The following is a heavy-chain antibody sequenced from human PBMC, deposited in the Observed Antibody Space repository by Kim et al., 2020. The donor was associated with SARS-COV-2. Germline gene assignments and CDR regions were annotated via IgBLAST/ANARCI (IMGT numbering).Heavy chain of an antibody. CDR2: ISGSGGST. V-gene: IGHV3-23*01. J-gene: IGHJ6*02. Sequence: GGSLRLSCAASGFTFSSYAMSWVRQAPGKGLEWVSAISGSGGSTYYADSVKGRFTISRDNSKKTLYLQMNSLRAEDTAVYYCAKDRDVLRYFDWLFFRSNGMDVWGQGTTVTVSS. CDR1: GFTFSSYA. D-gene: IGHD3-9*01. CDR3: AKDRDVLRYFDWLFFRSNGMDV.